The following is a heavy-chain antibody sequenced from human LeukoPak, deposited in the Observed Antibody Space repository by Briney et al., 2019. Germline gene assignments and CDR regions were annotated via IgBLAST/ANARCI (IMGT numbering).Heavy chain of an antibody. D-gene: IGHD3-3*01. CDR1: GFTFRNAG. V-gene: IGHV3-7*03. CDR2: IKQDGSEK. Sequence: GGSLRLSCAVSGFTFRNAGMHWVRQAPGKGLEWVANIKQDGSEKYYVDSVKGRFTISRDNAKNSLYLQMNSLRAEDTAVYYCARETEYYDFWSGYYLWGQGTLVTVSS. J-gene: IGHJ4*02. CDR3: ARETEYYDFWSGYYL.